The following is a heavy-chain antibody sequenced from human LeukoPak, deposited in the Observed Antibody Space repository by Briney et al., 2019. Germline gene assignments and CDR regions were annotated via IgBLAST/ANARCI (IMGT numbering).Heavy chain of an antibody. Sequence: ASVKVSCKASGYTFTSYGISWVRQAPGQGLEWMGWINTNTGNPTYAQGFTGRFVFSLDTSVSTAYLQISSLKAEDTAVYYCARGEGVYSSTPAVTVYWGQGTLVTVSS. D-gene: IGHD6-13*01. CDR2: INTNTGNP. V-gene: IGHV7-4-1*02. CDR1: GYTFTSYG. J-gene: IGHJ4*02. CDR3: ARGEGVYSSTPAVTVY.